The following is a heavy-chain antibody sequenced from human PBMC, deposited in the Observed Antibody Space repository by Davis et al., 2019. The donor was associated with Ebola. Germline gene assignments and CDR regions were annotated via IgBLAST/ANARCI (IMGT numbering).Heavy chain of an antibody. J-gene: IGHJ6*03. V-gene: IGHV4-61*01. CDR1: GGSVSSGSYY. D-gene: IGHD1-26*01. CDR3: ARMGGSYSYHYMDV. CDR2: IYYSGST. Sequence: PGGSLRLSCTVSGGSVSSGSYYWSWIRQPPGKGLEWIGYIYYSGSTNYNPSLKSRVTISVDTSKNQFSLKLSSVTAADTAVYYCARMGGSYSYHYMDVWGKGTTVTVSS.